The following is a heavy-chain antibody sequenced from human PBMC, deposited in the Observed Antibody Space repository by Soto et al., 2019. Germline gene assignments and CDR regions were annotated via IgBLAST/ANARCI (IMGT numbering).Heavy chain of an antibody. CDR2: IRSKANSYAT. V-gene: IGHV3-73*01. CDR1: GFTFSGSA. CDR3: TRHGGGYSLHYFDY. Sequence: GGSLRLSCAASGFTFSGSAMHWVRQASGKGLEWVGRIRSKANSYATAYAASVKGRFTISRDDSKNTAYLQMNSLKTEDTAVYYCTRHGGGYSLHYFDYWGQGTLVTVSS. J-gene: IGHJ4*02. D-gene: IGHD5-18*01.